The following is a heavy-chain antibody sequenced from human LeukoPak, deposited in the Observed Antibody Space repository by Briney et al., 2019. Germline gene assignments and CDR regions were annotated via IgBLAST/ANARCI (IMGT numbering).Heavy chain of an antibody. J-gene: IGHJ6*03. D-gene: IGHD6-13*01. Sequence: SETLSLTCTVSGGSISSYYWSWIRQPPGKGLEWIGYIYTSGSTNYNPSLKSRVTISVDTSKNQFSLKLSSVTAADTAVYYCARLFNPVPEGSSSWAYYYYMDVWGKGTTVTVSS. CDR3: ARLFNPVPEGSSSWAYYYYMDV. CDR2: IYTSGST. V-gene: IGHV4-4*09. CDR1: GGSISSYY.